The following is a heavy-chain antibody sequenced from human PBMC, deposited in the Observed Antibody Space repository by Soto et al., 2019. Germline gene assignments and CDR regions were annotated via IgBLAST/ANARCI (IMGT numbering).Heavy chain of an antibody. V-gene: IGHV4-39*01. Sequence: SETLSLTCTVSGGSISSYYWAWIRQPPGKGLEWIGTFYYSGSTYYSPSLRSRVTISVDTSKNQFSLKLSSVTAADTAVYYCGTQVWDGSIYDETGRNYRRWFDPWGQGTLVTVSS. CDR1: GGSISSYY. CDR2: FYYSGST. D-gene: IGHD3-10*01. J-gene: IGHJ5*02. CDR3: GTQVWDGSIYDETGRNYRRWFDP.